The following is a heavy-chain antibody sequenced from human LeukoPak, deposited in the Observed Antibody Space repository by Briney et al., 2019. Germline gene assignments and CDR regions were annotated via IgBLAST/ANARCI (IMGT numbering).Heavy chain of an antibody. CDR1: GYSISSCYY. D-gene: IGHD2-2*01. V-gene: IGHV4-38-2*02. CDR2: MHHSGKA. CDR3: AREWYCSSTSCHYYFEY. Sequence: PSETLSLTCAVSGYSISSCYYWGWIRQPPGKGLGWIGSMHHSGKACYNPSLRSRVTISLDTSKNQLSVNLISVTAADTAVYYCAREWYCSSTSCHYYFEYWGQGTLVTVSS. J-gene: IGHJ4*02.